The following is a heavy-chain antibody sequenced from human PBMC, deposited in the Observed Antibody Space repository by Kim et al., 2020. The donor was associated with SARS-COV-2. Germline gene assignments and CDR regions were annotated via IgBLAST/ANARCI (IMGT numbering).Heavy chain of an antibody. D-gene: IGHD3-10*01. CDR2: ISWDSGSI. V-gene: IGHV3-9*01. CDR1: GFTFDDYA. Sequence: GGSLRLSCAASGFTFDDYAMHWVRQAPGKGLEWVSGISWDSGSIGYADSVKGRFTISRDNAKNSLYLQMNSLRGEDTALYYCAKDGVRGVWRYDAFDIWGQGTMVTVSS. CDR3: AKDGVRGVWRYDAFDI. J-gene: IGHJ3*02.